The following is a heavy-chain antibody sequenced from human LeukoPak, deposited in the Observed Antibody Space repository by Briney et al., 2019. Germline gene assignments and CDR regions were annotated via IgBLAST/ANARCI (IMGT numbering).Heavy chain of an antibody. CDR1: GYTFTGYY. CDR3: ARDQEGGYDLGNFDY. D-gene: IGHD5-12*01. J-gene: IGHJ4*02. V-gene: IGHV1-2*02. Sequence: GAPLKASCKPSGYTFTGYYMNRVRQAPGQGLEWMGGINTNSGGTNYAQKLQGRVTMTRDTSISTAYMELSRLRSDDTAVYYCARDQEGGYDLGNFDYWGQGTLVTVSS. CDR2: INTNSGGT.